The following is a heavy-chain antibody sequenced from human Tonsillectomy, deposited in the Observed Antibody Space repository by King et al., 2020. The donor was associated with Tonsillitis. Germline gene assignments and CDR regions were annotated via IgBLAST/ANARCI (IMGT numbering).Heavy chain of an antibody. J-gene: IGHJ4*02. CDR3: ARDYGLN. CDR2: FYYSGNT. CDR1: GGSISSSPYY. V-gene: IGHV4-39*02. D-gene: IGHD4-17*01. Sequence: QLQESGPGLVKPSETLSLTCAVSGGSISSSPYYWGWIRQPPGKGLEWIGSFYYSGNTYYHPSLKSRVPISVDTSKNHFALSLTSVTAADTAVYYCARDYGLNWGQGTLVTVSS.